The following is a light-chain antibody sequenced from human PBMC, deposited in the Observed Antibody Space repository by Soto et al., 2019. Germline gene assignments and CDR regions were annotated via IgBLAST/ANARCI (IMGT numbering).Light chain of an antibody. CDR1: QSVTSNY. Sequence: EIVLTQSPGTLSLSPGERATLSCRASQSVTSNYLAWHQQRPGQPPKTLIYWASTRAPGVPDRFSGSGSGTEFTLTISSLQPEDVAIYYCEQHHTTPKTFGRGTRVEIK. J-gene: IGKJ1*01. V-gene: IGKV3-20*01. CDR2: WAS. CDR3: EQHHTTPKT.